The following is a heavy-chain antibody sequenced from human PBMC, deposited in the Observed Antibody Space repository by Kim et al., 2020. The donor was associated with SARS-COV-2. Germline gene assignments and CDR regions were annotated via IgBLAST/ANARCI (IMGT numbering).Heavy chain of an antibody. CDR2: IKQDGSEK. V-gene: IGHV3-7*03. J-gene: IGHJ5*02. CDR1: GFTFSSYW. Sequence: GGSLRLSCAASGFTFSSYWMSWVRQAPGKGLEWVANIKQDGSEKYYVDSVKGRFTISRDNAKNSLYLQMNSLRAEDTAVYYCARALVVPAATNWFDPWGERTLLTVSS. CDR3: ARALVVPAATNWFDP. D-gene: IGHD2-2*01.